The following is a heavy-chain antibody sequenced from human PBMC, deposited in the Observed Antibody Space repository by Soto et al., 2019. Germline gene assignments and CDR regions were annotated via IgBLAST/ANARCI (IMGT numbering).Heavy chain of an antibody. Sequence: GGSLRLSCAASGFTFHDYIMHWVRQAPGKSLEWVSLISWDGSTYYADSVKGRFTISRDNSINSLFLQMNSLTTEDTAFYYCTRSWPITNGPPTIDYWGQGTLVTVSS. CDR3: TRSWPITNGPPTIDY. CDR1: GFTFHDYI. V-gene: IGHV3-43*01. J-gene: IGHJ4*02. CDR2: ISWDGST. D-gene: IGHD3-10*01.